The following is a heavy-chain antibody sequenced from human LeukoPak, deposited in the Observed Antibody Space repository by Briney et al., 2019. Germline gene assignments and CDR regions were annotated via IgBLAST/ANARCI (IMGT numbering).Heavy chain of an antibody. D-gene: IGHD6-19*01. CDR1: GGTFNNYT. J-gene: IGHJ6*04. V-gene: IGHV1-69*05. CDR3: ARDRKGWFYSVDV. CDR2: IIPIFGTA. Sequence: GASVKVSCKASGGTFNNYTISWVRQAPGQGLEWMGGIIPIFGTANYAQKLQGRVTMTTDTSTSTAYMELRSLRSDDTAVHYCARDRKGWFYSVDVWGKGTTVTVSS.